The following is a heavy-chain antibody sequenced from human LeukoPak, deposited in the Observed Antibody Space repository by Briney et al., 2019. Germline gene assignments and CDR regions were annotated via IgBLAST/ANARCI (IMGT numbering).Heavy chain of an antibody. CDR2: ISGSGGST. CDR1: GFTFSSYA. D-gene: IGHD2-2*01. CDR3: ARGRGSSTSPYYFDY. V-gene: IGHV3-23*01. J-gene: IGHJ4*02. Sequence: GSLRLSCAASGFTFSSYAMSWVRQAPGKGLEWVSAISGSGGSTYYADSVKGRFTISRDNSKNTLYLQMNSLRAEDTAVYYCARGRGSSTSPYYFDYWGQGTLVTVSS.